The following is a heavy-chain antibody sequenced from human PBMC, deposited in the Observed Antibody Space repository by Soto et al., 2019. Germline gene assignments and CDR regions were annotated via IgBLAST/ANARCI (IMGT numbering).Heavy chain of an antibody. CDR1: GFTFSGSA. Sequence: GGSLRLSCEASGFTFSGSAMHWVRQASGKGLEWVGRIRSKANSYATAYAASVKGRFSISRDESKNTAYLQMNSLKTEDTAVYYCARGGYYDSSGYPTGYWGQGTLVTVSS. J-gene: IGHJ4*02. CDR3: ARGGYYDSSGYPTGY. D-gene: IGHD3-22*01. V-gene: IGHV3-73*01. CDR2: IRSKANSYAT.